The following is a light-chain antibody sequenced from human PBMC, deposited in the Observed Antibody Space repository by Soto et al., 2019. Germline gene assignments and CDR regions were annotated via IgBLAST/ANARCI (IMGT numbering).Light chain of an antibody. CDR2: DVS. V-gene: IGLV2-14*03. Sequence: QSALTQPASVSGSPGQSITISCTGTSSDVGAYNLVSWYQQHPGKAPRLVIYDVSNRPSGVSIRFSGSKSGNTASLTISGLQAEDERDYYCSSHTSSGTRVFGSGTKVTVL. J-gene: IGLJ1*01. CDR3: SSHTSSGTRV. CDR1: SSDVGAYNL.